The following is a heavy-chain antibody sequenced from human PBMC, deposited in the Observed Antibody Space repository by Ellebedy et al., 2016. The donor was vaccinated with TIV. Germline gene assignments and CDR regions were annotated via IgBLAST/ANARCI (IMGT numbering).Heavy chain of an antibody. Sequence: GESLKISXAASGFTFSSYAMSWVRQAPGKGLEWVSTISDSGGSTYYADSVKGRFPISRDNSKNTLYLQMNSLRAEDTAVYYCASRRGDSWGQGTPVTVAS. CDR3: ASRRGDS. CDR2: ISDSGGST. CDR1: GFTFSSYA. J-gene: IGHJ4*02. V-gene: IGHV3-23*01.